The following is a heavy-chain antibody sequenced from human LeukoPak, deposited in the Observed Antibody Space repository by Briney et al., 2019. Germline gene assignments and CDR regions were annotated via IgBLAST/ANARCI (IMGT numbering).Heavy chain of an antibody. D-gene: IGHD3-22*01. CDR3: ARDGYYYDSSGYDY. CDR1: GGTFSSYA. Sequence: SVKVSCKASGGTFSSYAISWVRQASGQGLEWMGRIIPIFGTANYAQKFQGRVTITTDESTSTAYMELSSLRSEDTAVYYCARDGYYYDSSGYDYWGQGTLVTVSS. J-gene: IGHJ4*02. CDR2: IIPIFGTA. V-gene: IGHV1-69*05.